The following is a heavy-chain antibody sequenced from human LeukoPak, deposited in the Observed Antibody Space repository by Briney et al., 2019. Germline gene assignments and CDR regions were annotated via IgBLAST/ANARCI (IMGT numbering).Heavy chain of an antibody. Sequence: GGSLRLSCAASGFTFSSYSMNWVRQAPGKGLEWVAVISYDGSNKYYADSVKGRFTISRDNSKNTLYLQMNSLRAEDTAVYYCATQGAYSSSWYGKYYFDYWGQGTLVTVSS. CDR1: GFTFSSYS. CDR3: ATQGAYSSSWYGKYYFDY. CDR2: ISYDGSNK. D-gene: IGHD6-13*01. J-gene: IGHJ4*02. V-gene: IGHV3-30*03.